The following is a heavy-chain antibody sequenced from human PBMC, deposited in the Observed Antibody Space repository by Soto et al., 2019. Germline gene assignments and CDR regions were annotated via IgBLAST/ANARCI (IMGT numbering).Heavy chain of an antibody. CDR3: AADSGDSGSYSYYYGMDV. CDR2: IVVGSGNT. V-gene: IGHV1-58*01. CDR1: GSTFTSSA. D-gene: IGHD1-26*01. J-gene: IGHJ6*02. Sequence: SVKVSCKASGSTFTSSAVQWVRQARGQRLEWIGWIVVGSGNTNYAQKFQERVTITRDMSTSTAYMELSSLRSEDTAVYYCAADSGDSGSYSYYYGMDVWGQGTTVTVSS.